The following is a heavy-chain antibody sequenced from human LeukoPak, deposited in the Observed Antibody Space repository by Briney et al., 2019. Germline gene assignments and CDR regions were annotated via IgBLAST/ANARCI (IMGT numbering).Heavy chain of an antibody. V-gene: IGHV3-23*01. D-gene: IGHD1-26*01. CDR1: GFTFSSYA. J-gene: IGHJ2*01. CDR2: ISGSGGSA. Sequence: GGSLRLSCAASGFTFSSYAMSWVRQAPGKGLEWVSAISGSGGSAYYADSVKGRFTISRDTAKNSLYLQMNSLRAEDTAVYYCARVVGAGYFDLWGRGTLVTVSS. CDR3: ARVVGAGYFDL.